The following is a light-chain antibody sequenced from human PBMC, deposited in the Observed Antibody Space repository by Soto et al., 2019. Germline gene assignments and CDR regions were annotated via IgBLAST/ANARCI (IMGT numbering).Light chain of an antibody. V-gene: IGKV3-15*01. J-gene: IGKJ1*01. Sequence: EIVMTQSTATLSVSPGERATLSCRASQSVSSNLAWYQQKPGQAPRLLIYGASTRATGIPARFSGSGSGTVFTLTISSLQSEDFAVYYCQQYNNWPPWTFGQGTKVEI. CDR3: QQYNNWPPWT. CDR2: GAS. CDR1: QSVSSN.